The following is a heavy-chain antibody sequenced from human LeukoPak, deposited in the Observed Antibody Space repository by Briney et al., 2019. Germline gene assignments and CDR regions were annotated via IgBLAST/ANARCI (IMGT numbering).Heavy chain of an antibody. J-gene: IGHJ2*01. V-gene: IGHV3-13*04. D-gene: IGHD1-26*01. CDR1: GFKFSNSD. Sequence: GGSLRLSCAASGFKFSNSDMHWVRQSTGRGLEWVSTIGTEADPFYPGSVKGRFTISRDNAKDSLYLQMNSLRVEDTGVYYCATGERPPPYTTDAWYFALWGRGTRVTVSS. CDR2: IGTEADP. CDR3: ATGERPPPYTTDAWYFAL.